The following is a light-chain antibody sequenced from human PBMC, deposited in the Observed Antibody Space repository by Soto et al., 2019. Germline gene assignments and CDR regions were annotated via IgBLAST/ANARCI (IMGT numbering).Light chain of an antibody. J-gene: IGKJ2*01. Sequence: DIQMTQSPSALSASLGDRVTITCRASHSIDTWLAWYQQRPGKAPNLLIYDASSLASGVPSRFSGGGSGTEFTLTIRNLQPDDFGPDYCHQYKSYTPYTIGQGTKVESK. V-gene: IGKV1-5*01. CDR1: HSIDTW. CDR2: DAS. CDR3: HQYKSYTPYT.